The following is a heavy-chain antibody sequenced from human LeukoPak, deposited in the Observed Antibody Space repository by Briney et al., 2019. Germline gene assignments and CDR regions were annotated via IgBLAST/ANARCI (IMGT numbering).Heavy chain of an antibody. J-gene: IGHJ4*02. D-gene: IGHD1-26*01. Sequence: GGSLRLSCAASGFTFGNYGMHWVRQAPGKGLEWVAVISSDGGKKYYTDSVKGRFTISRDNSKNTLYLQMNSLRAEDTAVYYCARDHRPYSGSYGADYWGQGTLVTVSS. CDR3: ARDHRPYSGSYGADY. CDR2: ISSDGGKK. V-gene: IGHV3-30*03. CDR1: GFTFGNYG.